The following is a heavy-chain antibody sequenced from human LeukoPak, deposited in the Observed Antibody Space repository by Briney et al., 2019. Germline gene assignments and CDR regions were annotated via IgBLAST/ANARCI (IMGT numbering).Heavy chain of an antibody. Sequence: PSETLSLTCTVSGGSISSCSYYWTWIRQPAGKGLEWIGRISTTGSTNYNPSLKSRVTISVDTSTNQFSLRLSSVTAADTAMYYCARGPFYGDSVRFDYWGQGTLVTVSS. CDR3: ARGPFYGDSVRFDY. CDR2: ISTTGST. J-gene: IGHJ4*02. V-gene: IGHV4-61*02. D-gene: IGHD4-17*01. CDR1: GGSISSCSYY.